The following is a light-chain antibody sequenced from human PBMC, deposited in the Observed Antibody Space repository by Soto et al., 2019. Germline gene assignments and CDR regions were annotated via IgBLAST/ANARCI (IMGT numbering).Light chain of an antibody. V-gene: IGKV3-20*01. CDR2: GVS. CDR3: QQYGNSPIT. J-gene: IGKJ5*01. CDR1: QSVRSRY. Sequence: ETVLTQSPGTLSLSPGERATLSCRASQSVRSRYLAWYQQKPGQAPRLLISGVSSRATGIPDRFSGSGSGTDFTLTVSRLEPEDFALYYCQQYGNSPITFGQGTRLEIK.